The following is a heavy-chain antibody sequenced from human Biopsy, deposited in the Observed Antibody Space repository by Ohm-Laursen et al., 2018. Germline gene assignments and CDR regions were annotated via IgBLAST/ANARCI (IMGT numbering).Heavy chain of an antibody. J-gene: IGHJ6*02. CDR2: IITVSETA. V-gene: IGHV1-69*01. Sequence: ASSVKVSCKASGGAFTNYAINWVRHAPGRGLEWMGGIITVSETAGYAERFQGRVTITADVTTTTAYMDLSGLRSEDTAVYYCVAYPSSGFFENNDDFAMDIWGQGTTVIVSS. D-gene: IGHD6-19*01. CDR3: VAYPSSGFFENNDDFAMDI. CDR1: GGAFTNYA.